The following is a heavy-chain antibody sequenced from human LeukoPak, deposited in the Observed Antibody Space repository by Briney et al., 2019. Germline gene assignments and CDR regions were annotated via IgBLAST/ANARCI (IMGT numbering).Heavy chain of an antibody. Sequence: GGSLRLSCAASGFTFSSYWMSWVRQAPGKGLEWVANIKQDGSEKDYVDSVKGRFTISRDTAKNSLYLQMNSLRAEDTAVYYCARIKSQGVVVPLLRSTYYFDYWGQGTLVTVSS. CDR3: ARIKSQGVVVPLLRSTYYFDY. CDR1: GFTFSSYW. V-gene: IGHV3-7*01. CDR2: IKQDGSEK. J-gene: IGHJ4*02. D-gene: IGHD2-21*01.